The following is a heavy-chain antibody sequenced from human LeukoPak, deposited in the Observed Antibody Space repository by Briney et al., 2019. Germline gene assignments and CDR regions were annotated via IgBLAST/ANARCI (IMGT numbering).Heavy chain of an antibody. J-gene: IGHJ4*02. V-gene: IGHV3-23*01. Sequence: GGSLRLSCAASGFTFSSFAMSWVRQAPGKGLEWLSTITDSAGSTYYADSVKGRFTISRDNSKNTLYLHMNSLRAEDTAVYYCAKLGNFASVSYSDWGQGTLVTVSS. CDR3: AKLGNFASVSYSD. CDR2: ITDSAGST. D-gene: IGHD3-10*01. CDR1: GFTFSSFA.